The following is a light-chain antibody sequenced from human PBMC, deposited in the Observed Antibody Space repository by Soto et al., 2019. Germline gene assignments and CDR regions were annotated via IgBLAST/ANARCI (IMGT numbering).Light chain of an antibody. Sequence: QSVLRHAPSVSRSPGQTIDISCSGRSSNIGNNYVCWYQHLPGTAPKLLIYDHNKRPSVIPDRFSGSKSGTSATLDITGLQTGDEADYYCGTWDTSLSAVVFGRGSQRTV. CDR2: DHN. CDR1: SSNIGNNY. V-gene: IGLV1-51*01. CDR3: GTWDTSLSAVV. J-gene: IGLJ2*01.